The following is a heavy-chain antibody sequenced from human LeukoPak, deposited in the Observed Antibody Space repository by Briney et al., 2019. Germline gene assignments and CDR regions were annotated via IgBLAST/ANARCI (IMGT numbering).Heavy chain of an antibody. Sequence: PSETLSLTCTVSGDSISSGNYWGWIRQPPGKGLEWIGRIYTSGSTNYNPSLKSRVTISVDTSKNQFSLKLSSVTAADTAVYYCARDRIGDSSGYYFDYWGQGTLVTVSS. J-gene: IGHJ4*02. D-gene: IGHD3-22*01. CDR3: ARDRIGDSSGYYFDY. CDR2: IYTSGST. CDR1: GDSISSGNY. V-gene: IGHV4-38-2*02.